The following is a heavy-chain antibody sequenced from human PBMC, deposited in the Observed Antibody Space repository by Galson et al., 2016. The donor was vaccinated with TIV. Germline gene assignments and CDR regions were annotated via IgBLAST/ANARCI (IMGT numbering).Heavy chain of an antibody. CDR2: ISYDGNKK. CDR3: AKDWGTYYFHFYGMDV. Sequence: SLRPSCAVSGFTFNSYGMHWVRQAPGKGLEWVAAISYDGNKKYYADPVKGRFTVSRDNSENTLYLQMNSLRADDTAVYFCAKDWGTYYFHFYGMDVWGQGTTVIVSS. D-gene: IGHD2/OR15-2a*01. CDR1: GFTFNSYG. J-gene: IGHJ6*02. V-gene: IGHV3-30*18.